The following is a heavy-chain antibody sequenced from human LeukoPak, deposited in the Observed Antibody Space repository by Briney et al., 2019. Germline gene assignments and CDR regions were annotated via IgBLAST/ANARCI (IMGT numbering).Heavy chain of an antibody. CDR3: AREGRGGHNFDY. Sequence: SETLSLTCAVSDESFRGYYWNGIRQPPGRGREWIGEINYSGSTQYHPPLKSRVSMSVDKSKKQVSLKLSSVTGADTAVYYCAREGRGGHNFDYWGQGTLAIVS. CDR1: DESFRGYY. D-gene: IGHD2-15*01. J-gene: IGHJ4*02. CDR2: INYSGST. V-gene: IGHV4-34*01.